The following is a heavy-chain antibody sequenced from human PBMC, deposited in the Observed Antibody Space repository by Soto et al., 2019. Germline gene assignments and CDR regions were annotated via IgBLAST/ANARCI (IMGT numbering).Heavy chain of an antibody. CDR1: GFTVSSSY. Sequence: EVHLVESGGGLVQPGGSLRLSCGASGFTVSSSYMTWARQAPGKGLEWVSDIHRGGNTYYADSVKGRFTISRDSSKNTLYLQMNGLRAEDTAVYFCARDRDYGGFEYWGQGTLVTVSS. J-gene: IGHJ4*02. CDR3: ARDRDYGGFEY. V-gene: IGHV3-66*01. CDR2: IHRGGNT. D-gene: IGHD4-17*01.